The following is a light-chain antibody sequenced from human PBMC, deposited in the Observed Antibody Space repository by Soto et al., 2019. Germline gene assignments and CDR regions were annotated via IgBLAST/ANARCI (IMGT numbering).Light chain of an antibody. J-gene: IGLJ2*01. CDR2: SNN. V-gene: IGLV1-44*01. Sequence: QSVLTQPPSASGTPRQRVTISCSGSSSNIGTNTVNWYQHLPGSAPKLLIYSNNQRPSGVPDRFSGSKSGTSASLAISGLQPDDEADYYCEAWDGSLNVVLFGGGTQLTVL. CDR3: EAWDGSLNVVL. CDR1: SSNIGTNT.